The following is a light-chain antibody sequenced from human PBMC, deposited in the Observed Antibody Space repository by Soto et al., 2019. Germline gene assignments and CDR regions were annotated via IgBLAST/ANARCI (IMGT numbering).Light chain of an antibody. V-gene: IGLV2-23*01. Sequence: QSVLTQPASVSGSPGQSITISCTGTSSDVGSYDLVSWYQQHPGKAPKLMIYEGSKRPSGVSNRFSGSKSGDTASLTISGLQAEDEADYYCCSYEGSITWVFGTGTKVTVL. CDR2: EGS. CDR1: SSDVGSYDL. CDR3: CSYEGSITWV. J-gene: IGLJ1*01.